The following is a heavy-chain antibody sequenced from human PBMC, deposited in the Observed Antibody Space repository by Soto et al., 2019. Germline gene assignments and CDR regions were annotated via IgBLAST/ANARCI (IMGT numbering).Heavy chain of an antibody. CDR3: ARRVGGWNYEFLDP. CDR2: IDPSDSYT. Sequence: LVESLKISCNGSGYSFTSYWISWVRQMPGKGLEWMGRIDPSDSYTNYSPSFQGHVTISADKSISTAYLQWSSLKASDTAMYYCARRVGGWNYEFLDPWGQGTLVTVSS. D-gene: IGHD1-7*01. J-gene: IGHJ5*02. CDR1: GYSFTSYW. V-gene: IGHV5-10-1*01.